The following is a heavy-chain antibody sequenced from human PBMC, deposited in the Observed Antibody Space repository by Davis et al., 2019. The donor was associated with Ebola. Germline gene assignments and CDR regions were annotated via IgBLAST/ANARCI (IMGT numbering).Heavy chain of an antibody. CDR3: ARYSNYDNWFDP. Sequence: SGPTLVKPTQTLTLTCTFSGFSLTTSGMCVSWIRHPPGKALEWLARIDWDDDKYYSTSLKTRLTISKDTSKNQVVLTMTNMDPVDTATYYCARYSNYDNWFDPWGQGTLVTVSS. J-gene: IGHJ5*02. D-gene: IGHD4-11*01. CDR2: IDWDDDK. CDR1: GFSLTTSGMC. V-gene: IGHV2-70*11.